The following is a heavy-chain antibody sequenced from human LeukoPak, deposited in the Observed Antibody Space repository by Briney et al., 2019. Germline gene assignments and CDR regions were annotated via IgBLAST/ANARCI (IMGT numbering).Heavy chain of an antibody. D-gene: IGHD2-2*01. Sequence: GGSLRLSCAASGFIFSSYWMHWVRQAPGKGLVWVSRINTDGSSTSYADSVKGRFTISRDNAKNTLYLQMNSLRAEDTAVYYCARGLYYCSSTSCPFDYWGQGTLVTVSS. V-gene: IGHV3-74*01. J-gene: IGHJ4*02. CDR3: ARGLYYCSSTSCPFDY. CDR1: GFIFSSYW. CDR2: INTDGSST.